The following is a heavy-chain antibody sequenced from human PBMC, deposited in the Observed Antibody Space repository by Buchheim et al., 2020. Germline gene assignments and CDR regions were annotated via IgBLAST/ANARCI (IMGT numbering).Heavy chain of an antibody. D-gene: IGHD6-19*01. Sequence: QVQLVESGGGVVQPGRSLRLSCAASGFTFSSYGMHWVRQAPGKGLEWVAVIWYDGSNKYYADSVKGRFTISRDNSKNTLYLQMNSLRAEDTAVYYCARDVPSSPQAVADFFDYWGQGTL. CDR2: IWYDGSNK. CDR1: GFTFSSYG. CDR3: ARDVPSSPQAVADFFDY. J-gene: IGHJ4*02. V-gene: IGHV3-33*01.